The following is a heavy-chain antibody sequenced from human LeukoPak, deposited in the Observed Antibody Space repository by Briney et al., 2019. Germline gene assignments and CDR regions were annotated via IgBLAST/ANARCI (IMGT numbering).Heavy chain of an antibody. CDR3: AKDPVSSRNDYGVP. D-gene: IGHD4-17*01. CDR1: GFTFSNYA. CDR2: ISGSGGST. Sequence: PGGSLRLSCAASGFTFSNYAMNWVRQAPGKGLEWVSAISGSGGSTYYADSVKGRFTISRDNSKNTLYLQMNSLRAEDTAVYYCAKDPVSSRNDYGVPWGQGTLVTVSS. J-gene: IGHJ5*02. V-gene: IGHV3-23*01.